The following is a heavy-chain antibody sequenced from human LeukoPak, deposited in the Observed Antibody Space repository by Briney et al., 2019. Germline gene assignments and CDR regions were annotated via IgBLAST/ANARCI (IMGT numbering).Heavy chain of an antibody. D-gene: IGHD6-19*01. J-gene: IGHJ3*01. CDR3: VRVQLLADDIFDL. CDR2: INGDGSDT. CDR1: EFTFSTYW. Sequence: PGGSLRLSCAASEFTFSTYWMHWVRQPPGKGLVWVSRINGDGSDTTYADSVKGRFTISRDNAKNTLYLQMNSLRAEDTAVYFRVRVQLLADDIFDLWGQGTMVTVSS. V-gene: IGHV3-74*01.